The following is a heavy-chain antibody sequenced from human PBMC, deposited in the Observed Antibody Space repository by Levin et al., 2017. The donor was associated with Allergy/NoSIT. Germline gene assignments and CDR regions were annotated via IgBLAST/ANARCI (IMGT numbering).Heavy chain of an antibody. CDR3: ARVVAAAGTGLYFDL. J-gene: IGHJ2*01. CDR1: GGTFSSYA. D-gene: IGHD6-13*01. V-gene: IGHV1-69*04. Sequence: GGSLRLSCKASGGTFSSYAISWVRQAPGQGLEWMGRIIPILGIANYAQKFQGRVTITADKSTSTAYMELSSLRSEDTAVYYCARVVAAAGTGLYFDLWGRGTLVTVSS. CDR2: IIPILGIA.